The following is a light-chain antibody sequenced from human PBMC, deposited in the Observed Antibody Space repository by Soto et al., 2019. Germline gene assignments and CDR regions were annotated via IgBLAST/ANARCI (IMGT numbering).Light chain of an antibody. V-gene: IGKV1-33*01. CDR1: QDISND. J-gene: IGKJ4*01. CDR3: QHYDTLPLT. CDR2: EAS. Sequence: DIQMTQSPSSLSASVGDRVTITCQASQDISNDLNWYQQRPGRAPKLLIYEASNLETGVPSRFSGSGSGTDFTFTISSLQPEDIATYYCQHYDTLPLTFGGGT.